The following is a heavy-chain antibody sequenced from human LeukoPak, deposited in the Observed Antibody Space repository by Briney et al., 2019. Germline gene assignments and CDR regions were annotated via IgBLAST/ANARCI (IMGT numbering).Heavy chain of an antibody. V-gene: IGHV3-23*01. CDR2: ISGSGGST. D-gene: IGHD2-15*01. J-gene: IGHJ3*02. CDR1: TFTFSSYG. Sequence: GGSLILSCGASTFTFSSYGMSWVRQAPGKGLEWVSAISGSGGSTYYADSVKGRFTISRDNSKNSLYLQMNSLRVEDTAVYYCAKDGYCSAGSCFSANDAFDIWGQGTMVTVSS. CDR3: AKDGYCSAGSCFSANDAFDI.